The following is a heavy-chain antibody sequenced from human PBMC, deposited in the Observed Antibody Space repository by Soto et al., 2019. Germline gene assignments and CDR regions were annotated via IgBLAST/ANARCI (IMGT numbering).Heavy chain of an antibody. Sequence: QVQLQESGPGLVKPSETLSLPCTVSGGSISSYYWRWIRQPPGKGLEWIGYIYYSGITNSNPSLKSLVTIAVDTAKTQFSLKRSAVTAEDTAVYYCARTYGNWFDPLGQGTLVTVSS. V-gene: IGHV4-59*01. CDR2: IYYSGIT. CDR1: GGSISSYY. J-gene: IGHJ5*02. D-gene: IGHD4-17*01. CDR3: ARTYGNWFDP.